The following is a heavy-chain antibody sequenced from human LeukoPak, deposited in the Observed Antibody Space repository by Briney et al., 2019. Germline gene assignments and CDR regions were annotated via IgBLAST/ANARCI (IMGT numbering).Heavy chain of an antibody. CDR3: ARSAVRGVISPQDY. D-gene: IGHD3-10*01. CDR2: IYYSGST. J-gene: IGHJ4*02. V-gene: IGHV4-59*01. Sequence: SETLSLTCTVSGGSISSYYWSWIWQPPGKGLEWIGYIYYSGSTNYNPSLKSRVTISVDTSKNQFSLKLSSVTAADTAVYYCARSAVRGVISPQDYWGQGTLVTVSS. CDR1: GGSISSYY.